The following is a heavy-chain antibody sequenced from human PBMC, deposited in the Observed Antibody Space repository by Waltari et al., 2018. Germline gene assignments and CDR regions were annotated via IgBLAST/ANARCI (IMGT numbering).Heavy chain of an antibody. CDR3: ATVRGPLVAATRGWFDP. D-gene: IGHD2-15*01. J-gene: IGHJ5*02. CDR1: GYTFTDYY. Sequence: EVQLVQSGAEVKKPGATVKISCKVSGYTFTDYYMHWVQQAPGKGLEWMGLVDPEDGETIYAEKFQGRVTITADTSTDTAYMELSSLRSEDTAVYYCATVRGPLVAATRGWFDPWGQGTLVTVSS. V-gene: IGHV1-69-2*01. CDR2: VDPEDGET.